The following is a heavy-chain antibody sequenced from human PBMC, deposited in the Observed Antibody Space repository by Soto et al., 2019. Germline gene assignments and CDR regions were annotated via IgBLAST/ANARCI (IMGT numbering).Heavy chain of an antibody. Sequence: EVQLVESGGDLVQPGRSLRLSCAASGFTFDDYAMHWVRLAPGKGLEWVSGISWNSGDIYYADSVKGRFTISRDNAKNSPYLQMNSLRPHDTAMYYCAKDAIHVLLGYTYGAGGMDVWGQGTTVTVSS. CDR2: ISWNSGDI. V-gene: IGHV3-9*01. D-gene: IGHD5-18*01. CDR1: GFTFDDYA. CDR3: AKDAIHVLLGYTYGAGGMDV. J-gene: IGHJ6*02.